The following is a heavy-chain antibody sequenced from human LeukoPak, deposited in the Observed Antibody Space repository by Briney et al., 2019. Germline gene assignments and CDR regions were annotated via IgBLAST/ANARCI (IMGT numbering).Heavy chain of an antibody. D-gene: IGHD3-9*01. CDR2: ISGSGGST. CDR1: GFTFSSYA. V-gene: IGHV3-23*01. J-gene: IGHJ4*02. Sequence: GGSLRLSCAASGFTFSSYAMSWVRQAPGKGLEWVSAISGSGGSTYYADSVKGRFTISRDNSKNTLYLEMNSRRAEDTAVYYCAKGEYFDWLSYFDYWGQGTLVTVSS. CDR3: AKGEYFDWLSYFDY.